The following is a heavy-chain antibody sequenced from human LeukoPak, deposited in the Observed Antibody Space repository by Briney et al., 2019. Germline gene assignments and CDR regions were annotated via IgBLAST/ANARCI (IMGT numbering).Heavy chain of an antibody. V-gene: IGHV1-18*01. CDR1: GYTFTSYG. CDR3: ARGGGRDGYNRQGYFDF. Sequence: SVKVSCKASGYTFTSYGISWVRQAPGQGLEWMGWISAYNGNTNYAQKLQGRVTMTTDTSTSTAYMDLRTLRSDDTAVYYCARGGGRDGYNRQGYFDFWGQGTLVTVSS. D-gene: IGHD5-24*01. J-gene: IGHJ4*02. CDR2: ISAYNGNT.